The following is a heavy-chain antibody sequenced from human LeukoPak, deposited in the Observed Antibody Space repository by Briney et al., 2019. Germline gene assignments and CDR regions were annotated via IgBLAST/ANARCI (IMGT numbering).Heavy chain of an antibody. CDR3: ARVAAGYSVNYFDY. CDR2: ISSSSSTI. J-gene: IGHJ4*02. CDR1: GFTFSSYS. V-gene: IGHV3-48*02. D-gene: IGHD4-23*01. Sequence: GTLRLSCAASGFTFSSYSMNWVRQAPGKGLEWVSYISSSSSTIYYVDSVKGRFAISRDNAKNSLYLQMNSLRDEDTAVYYCARVAAGYSVNYFDYWGQGTLVTVSS.